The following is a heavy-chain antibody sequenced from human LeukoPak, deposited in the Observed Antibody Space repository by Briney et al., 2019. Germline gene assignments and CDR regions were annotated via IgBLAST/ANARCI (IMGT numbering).Heavy chain of an antibody. J-gene: IGHJ3*02. V-gene: IGHV3-66*01. Sequence: GGSLRLSCAASGFTVSSNYMSWVRQAPGKGLEWVSVIYSGGSTYYADSVKGRFTISRDNSKNTLYLQMNSLRAEDTAVYYCATDMRAAAGHEAFDIWGQGTMVTVSS. CDR3: ATDMRAAAGHEAFDI. CDR1: GFTVSSNY. D-gene: IGHD6-13*01. CDR2: IYSGGST.